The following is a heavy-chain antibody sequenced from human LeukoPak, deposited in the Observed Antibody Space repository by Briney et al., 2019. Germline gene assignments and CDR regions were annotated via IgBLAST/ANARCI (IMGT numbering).Heavy chain of an antibody. Sequence: SVKVSCKASGGTFSSYAISWVRQAPGQGLEWMGGIIPIFGTANYAQKFQGKVTITADESTSTAYMELSSLRSEDTAVYYCARGRRITIFGVVHVAFDIWGQGTMVTVSS. D-gene: IGHD3-3*01. CDR1: GGTFSSYA. V-gene: IGHV1-69*13. CDR3: ARGRRITIFGVVHVAFDI. CDR2: IIPIFGTA. J-gene: IGHJ3*02.